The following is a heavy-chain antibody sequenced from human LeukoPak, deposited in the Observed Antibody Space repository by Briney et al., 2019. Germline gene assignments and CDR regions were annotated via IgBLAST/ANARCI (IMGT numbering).Heavy chain of an antibody. J-gene: IGHJ4*02. CDR2: IYYSGST. Sequence: SETLSLTCTVSGGSISSYYWSWIRQPPGKGLEWIGYIYYSGSTNYNPSLKSRVTISVDTSKNQFSLKLSSVTAADTAVYYCARGGAGYSRGWYVGYFAYWGQGTLVTVSS. D-gene: IGHD6-19*01. V-gene: IGHV4-59*01. CDR3: ARGGAGYSRGWYVGYFAY. CDR1: GGSISSYY.